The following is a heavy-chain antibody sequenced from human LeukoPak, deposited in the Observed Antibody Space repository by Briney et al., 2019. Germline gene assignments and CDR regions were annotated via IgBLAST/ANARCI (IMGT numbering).Heavy chain of an antibody. CDR3: ARARYYDDSFDI. CDR1: GFTVSNNY. V-gene: IGHV3-53*01. Sequence: GGSLRLSCAASGFTVSNNYMSWVRQAPGKGLEWVSVIYSGGSTYYADSVKGRFTISRDNSKNTLYLQMNSLRAEDTAVYYCARARYYDDSFDIWGQGTMVTVSS. CDR2: IYSGGST. D-gene: IGHD3-3*01. J-gene: IGHJ3*02.